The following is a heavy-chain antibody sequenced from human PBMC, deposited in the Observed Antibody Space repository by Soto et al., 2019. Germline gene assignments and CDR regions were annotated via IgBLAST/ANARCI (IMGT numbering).Heavy chain of an antibody. V-gene: IGHV4-30-4*01. J-gene: IGHJ4*02. CDR2: IYYSGST. Sequence: SETLSLTCTVSGGSISSGDYYWSWIRQPPGKGLEWIGYIYYSGSTYYNPSLKSRVTISVDTSKNQFSLKLSSVTAADTAVYYCARHFSVDYFDYWGQGALVTVSS. CDR1: GGSISSGDYY. CDR3: ARHFSVDYFDY.